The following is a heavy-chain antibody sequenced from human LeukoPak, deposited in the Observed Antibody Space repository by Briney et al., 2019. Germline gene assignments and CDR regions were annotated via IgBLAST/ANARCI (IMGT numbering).Heavy chain of an antibody. CDR2: IRSAHYGGTT. V-gene: IGHV3-49*04. Sequence: GWSLRLSCTSSGFTVGDSALRWVGQAPGKGLEGLGFIRSAHYGGTTEYVASVRGRFTISRGDSKSIAYLQMNSLKTEDTAVYYCTREVDTRSPYWGQGTLVTVSS. J-gene: IGHJ4*02. D-gene: IGHD1-26*01. CDR1: GFTVGDSA. CDR3: TREVDTRSPY.